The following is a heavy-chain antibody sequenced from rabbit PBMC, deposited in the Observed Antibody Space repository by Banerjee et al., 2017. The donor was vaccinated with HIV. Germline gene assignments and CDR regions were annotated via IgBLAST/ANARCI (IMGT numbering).Heavy chain of an antibody. J-gene: IGHJ4*01. CDR2: IDPVFDST. Sequence: QLKESGGGLVQPGGSLKLSCKASGFDFSSYYMSWVRQAPGKGLEWIGYIDPVFDSTYYASWVNGRFTISSHNAQNTLYLQLNSLTAADTATYFCRAGSAGSDFQLWGPGTLVTVS. D-gene: IGHD4-2*01. V-gene: IGHV1S7*01. CDR1: GFDFSSYY. CDR3: RAGSAGSDFQL.